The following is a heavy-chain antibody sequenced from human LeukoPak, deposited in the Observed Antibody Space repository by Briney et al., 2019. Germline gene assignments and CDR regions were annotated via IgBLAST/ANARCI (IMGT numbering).Heavy chain of an antibody. CDR2: IKQDGSEK. V-gene: IGHV3-7*01. Sequence: GGSLRLSCAASGFTFSSYWMSWVRQAPGKGLEWVANIKQDGSEKYYVDSVKGRFTISRDNAKNSLYLQMNSLRAEDTAVYYCARDRLVIYCSSTSCYSGGFDYWGQGTLVTVSS. D-gene: IGHD2-2*01. J-gene: IGHJ4*02. CDR1: GFTFSSYW. CDR3: ARDRLVIYCSSTSCYSGGFDY.